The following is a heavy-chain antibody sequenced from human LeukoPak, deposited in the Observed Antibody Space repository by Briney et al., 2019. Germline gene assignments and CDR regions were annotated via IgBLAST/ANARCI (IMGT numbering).Heavy chain of an antibody. V-gene: IGHV4-61*02. CDR2: IYTSGST. CDR1: GVSISSGSYY. Sequence: PAETLSLTCTVSGVSISSGSYYWNWIRQPAGKGLEWIGRIYTSGSTDYNPSLKSRVTISVDTPKNQFSLKLSSVTAADTAVYYCARRGDIWGQGTMVTVSS. D-gene: IGHD3-10*01. CDR3: ARRGDI. J-gene: IGHJ3*02.